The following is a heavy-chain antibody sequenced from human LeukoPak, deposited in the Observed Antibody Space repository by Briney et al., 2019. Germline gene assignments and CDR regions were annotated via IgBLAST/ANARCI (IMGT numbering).Heavy chain of an antibody. D-gene: IGHD4-17*01. V-gene: IGHV3-30*18. J-gene: IGHJ4*02. CDR3: AKLGTTSVTTGY. CDR2: ISYDGSNK. Sequence: GGSLRLSCVASGFTFSRYGMHWVRQAPGKGLEWVAVISYDGSNKYYADSVKGRFTISRDNSKNTLYLQMNSLRGEDTAVYYCAKLGTTSVTTGYWGQGTLVTVSS. CDR1: GFTFSRYG.